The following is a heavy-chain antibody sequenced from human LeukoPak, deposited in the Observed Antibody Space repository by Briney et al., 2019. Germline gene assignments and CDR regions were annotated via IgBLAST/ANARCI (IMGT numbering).Heavy chain of an antibody. J-gene: IGHJ4*02. Sequence: GGSLRLSCAASGFTFSSYWMSWVRQAPGKGLEWVSYISSSGSTIYYADSVKGRFTISRDNAKNSLYLQMNSLRAEDTAVYYCASSSYGSGSYLFDYWGQGTLVTVSS. CDR2: ISSSGSTI. CDR1: GFTFSSYW. D-gene: IGHD3-10*01. CDR3: ASSSYGSGSYLFDY. V-gene: IGHV3-11*01.